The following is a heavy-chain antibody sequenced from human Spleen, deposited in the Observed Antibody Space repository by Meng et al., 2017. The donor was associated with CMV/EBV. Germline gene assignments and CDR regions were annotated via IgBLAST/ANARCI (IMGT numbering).Heavy chain of an antibody. CDR1: GFTFSSYG. J-gene: IGHJ3*02. Sequence: GESLKISCAASGFTFSSYGMHWVRQPPGKGLEWVALIWYDGSNKYHADSVKGRFTISRDNSKNTLYLQMNSLRAEDTAVYYCATLGSDYGGNSGAFDIWGQGTMVTVSS. CDR2: IWYDGSNK. V-gene: IGHV3-30*02. CDR3: ATLGSDYGGNSGAFDI. D-gene: IGHD4-23*01.